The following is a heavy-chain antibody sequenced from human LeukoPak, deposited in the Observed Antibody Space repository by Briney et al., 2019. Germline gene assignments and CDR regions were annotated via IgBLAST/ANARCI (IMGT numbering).Heavy chain of an antibody. V-gene: IGHV3-23*01. Sequence: GGSLRLSCAASGFTFSSCAMSWVRQAPGKGLEWVSAISGSGGSTYYADSVKGRFTISRGNSKNTLYLQMNSLRAEDTAVYYCAKETTPIYGSGSYYGAFDIWGQGTMVTVSS. CDR2: ISGSGGST. D-gene: IGHD3-10*01. J-gene: IGHJ3*02. CDR1: GFTFSSCA. CDR3: AKETTPIYGSGSYYGAFDI.